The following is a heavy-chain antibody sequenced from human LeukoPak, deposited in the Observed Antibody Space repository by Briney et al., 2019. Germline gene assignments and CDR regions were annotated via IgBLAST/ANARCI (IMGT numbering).Heavy chain of an antibody. Sequence: QTGGSLRLSCAASGFTFSSYEMNWVCQAPGKGLEWVSYISSSGSTIYYADSVKGRFTISRDNAKNSLYLQMNSLRAEDTAVYYCARSGSSIAAAGTFDYWGQGTLVTVSS. CDR3: ARSGSSIAAAGTFDY. V-gene: IGHV3-48*03. CDR1: GFTFSSYE. J-gene: IGHJ4*02. D-gene: IGHD6-13*01. CDR2: ISSSGSTI.